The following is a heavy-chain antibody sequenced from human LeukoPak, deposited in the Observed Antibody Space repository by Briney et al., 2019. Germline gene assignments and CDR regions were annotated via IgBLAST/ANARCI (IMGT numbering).Heavy chain of an antibody. V-gene: IGHV3-30*02. J-gene: IGHJ4*02. CDR3: AKDQVLGDGDPYYFDY. CDR1: GFTFSSYG. D-gene: IGHD3-16*01. CDR2: IRYDGSNK. Sequence: GGSLRLSCAASGFTFSSYGMHWVRQAPGKGLEWVAFIRYDGSNKYYADSVKGRFTTSRDNSKNTLYLQMNSLRAEDTAVYYCAKDQVLGDGDPYYFDYWGQGALVTVSS.